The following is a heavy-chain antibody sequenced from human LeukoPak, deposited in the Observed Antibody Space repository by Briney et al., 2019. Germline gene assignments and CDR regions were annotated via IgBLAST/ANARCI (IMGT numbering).Heavy chain of an antibody. CDR2: IYNSGST. CDR1: GGSISSYY. J-gene: IGHJ4*02. Sequence: SETLSLTCTVSGGSISSYYWSWIRQPPGKGLEWIGNIYNSGSTNYNPPLKSRVTISVDSSKKQFSLKLISVTAADTAVYYCARQGGYASPFDYWGQGTLVTVSS. D-gene: IGHD5-12*01. V-gene: IGHV4-59*08. CDR3: ARQGGYASPFDY.